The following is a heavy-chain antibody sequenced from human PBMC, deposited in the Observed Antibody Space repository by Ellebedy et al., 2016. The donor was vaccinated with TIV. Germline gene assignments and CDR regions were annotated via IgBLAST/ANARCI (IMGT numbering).Heavy chain of an antibody. CDR3: VRDSGSGSYLPPGY. CDR2: IYYSGST. CDR1: GGSISSSSYY. J-gene: IGHJ4*02. Sequence: MPSETLSLTCTVSGGSISSSSYYWGWIRQPPGKGLEWIGSIYYSGSTYYNPSLKSRVTISVDTSKNQFSLKLSSVTAADTAVYYCVRDSGSGSYLPPGYWGQGTLVTVSS. V-gene: IGHV4-39*02. D-gene: IGHD3-10*01.